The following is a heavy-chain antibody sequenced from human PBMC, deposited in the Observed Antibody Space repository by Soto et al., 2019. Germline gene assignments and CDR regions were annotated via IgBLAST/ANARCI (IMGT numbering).Heavy chain of an antibody. CDR1: GGIFSSFS. CDR3: ASGHILPGATSWLDP. D-gene: IGHD2-2*01. V-gene: IGHV1-69*01. Sequence: QVQLVQSGAEVKTPGSSVEVSCKASGGIFSSFSITWVRQVPGHRLEWMGGIIPMTGTPNYAEKFQGRLTLTADASTRTAYLVLTIPQSEHTAVYYCASGHILPGATSWLDPWGQGTVVIVSS. CDR2: IIPMTGTP. J-gene: IGHJ5*02.